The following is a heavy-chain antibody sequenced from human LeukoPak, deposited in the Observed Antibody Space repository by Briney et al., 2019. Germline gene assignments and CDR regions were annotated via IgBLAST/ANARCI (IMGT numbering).Heavy chain of an antibody. J-gene: IGHJ6*03. Sequence: PGGSLRLSSAAAGFTFSSYSMNWVRQALGKGLEWVSLISGDGGSTYYADSVKGRFTISRDNSKNSLYLQMNSLRTEDTALYYCAKDQAAAGTYYYYYMDVWGKGTTVTVSS. D-gene: IGHD6-13*01. CDR3: AKDQAAAGTYYYYYMDV. CDR1: GFTFSSYS. CDR2: ISGDGGST. V-gene: IGHV3-43*01.